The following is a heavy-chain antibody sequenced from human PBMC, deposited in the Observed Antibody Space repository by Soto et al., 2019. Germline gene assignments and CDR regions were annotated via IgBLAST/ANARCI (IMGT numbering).Heavy chain of an antibody. V-gene: IGHV3-23*01. J-gene: IGHJ6*02. CDR3: AKSLSESNYGMDV. CDR2: ISLSATT. CDR1: GFTFSTYA. Sequence: GGSLRLSCAASGFTFSTYAMSWVHQAPGKGLEWVSGISLSATTYYADSVKGRFTISREKSENTLHLQVNSHRAEDTAVYYCAKSLSESNYGMDVCGQGTTVTVSS.